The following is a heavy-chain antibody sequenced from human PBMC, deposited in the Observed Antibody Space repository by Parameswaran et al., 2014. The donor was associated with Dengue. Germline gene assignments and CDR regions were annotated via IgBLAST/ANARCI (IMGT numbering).Heavy chain of an antibody. J-gene: IGHJ3*02. CDR3: ARRSYYRTHDM. CDR1: GGSFSGYY. Sequence: ASETLSLTCAVYGGSFSGYYWSWIRQPPGKGRGVGWGKVNHSGSTNYNPSLKSRVTMSLDTSKNQFSLKLNSVTAADTAIYYCARRSYYRTHDMWGQGTMVTVSS. D-gene: IGHD2-8*01. V-gene: IGHV4-34*01. CDR2: VNHSGST.